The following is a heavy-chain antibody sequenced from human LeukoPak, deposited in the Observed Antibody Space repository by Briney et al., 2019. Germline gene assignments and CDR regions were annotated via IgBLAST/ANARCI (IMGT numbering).Heavy chain of an antibody. CDR2: ISAYNGNT. Sequence: ASVKVSCKASGYTFTSYGISWVRQAPGQGLEWMGWISAYNGNTNYAQKLQGRVTMTTDTSTSTAYMELRSLRSDDTAVYYCARLVLRFLEWLEETDYWGQGTLVTVSS. J-gene: IGHJ4*02. D-gene: IGHD3-3*01. CDR1: GYTFTSYG. V-gene: IGHV1-18*01. CDR3: ARLVLRFLEWLEETDY.